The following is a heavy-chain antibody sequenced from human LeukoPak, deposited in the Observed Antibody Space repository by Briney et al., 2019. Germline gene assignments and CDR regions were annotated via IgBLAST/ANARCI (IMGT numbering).Heavy chain of an antibody. CDR3: ARDWGFDY. CDR2: ISYDGSNK. CDR1: GFTFSSYG. Sequence: GGSLRLSCAASGFTFSSYGMHWVRQAPGKGLEWVAVISYDGSNKYYADSVKGRFTISRDNAKNTLYLQMNSLRAEDTAVYYCARDWGFDYWGQGTLVTVSS. J-gene: IGHJ4*02. V-gene: IGHV3-30*03. D-gene: IGHD3-16*01.